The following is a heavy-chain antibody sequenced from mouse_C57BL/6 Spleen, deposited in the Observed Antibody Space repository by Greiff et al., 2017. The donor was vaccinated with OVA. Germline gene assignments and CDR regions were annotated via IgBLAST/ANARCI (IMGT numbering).Heavy chain of an antibody. CDR3: AGDGYSFAY. J-gene: IGHJ3*01. Sequence: EVQLVESGPGLVKPSQSLSLTCSVTGYSITSGYYWNWIRQFPGNKLEWMGYISYDGSNNYNPSLKNRISITRDTSKNQFFLKLNSVTTEDTATYYCAGDGYSFAYWGQGTLVTVSA. CDR1: GYSITSGYY. CDR2: ISYDGSN. D-gene: IGHD2-3*01. V-gene: IGHV3-6*01.